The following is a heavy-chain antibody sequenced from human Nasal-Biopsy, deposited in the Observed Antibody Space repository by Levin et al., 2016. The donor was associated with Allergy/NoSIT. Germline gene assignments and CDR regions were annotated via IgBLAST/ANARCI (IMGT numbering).Heavy chain of an antibody. V-gene: IGHV1-46*01. CDR3: ARSLVAGPRICDY. Sequence: ASVKVSCKASGYTFINHYMHWVRQAPGQGPEWMGIINPSGGTTTYAQKFQGRVTMTRDTSTSTLYMELSSLRSEDTAVYYCARSLVAGPRICDYWGQGTLVIVSS. J-gene: IGHJ4*02. CDR2: INPSGGTT. CDR1: GYTFINHY. D-gene: IGHD6-19*01.